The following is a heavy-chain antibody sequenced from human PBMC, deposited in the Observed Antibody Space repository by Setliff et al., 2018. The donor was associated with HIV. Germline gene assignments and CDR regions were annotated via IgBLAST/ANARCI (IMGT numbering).Heavy chain of an antibody. CDR3: ARAPTGVTNAFDI. CDR2: IPHNGGT. Sequence: SETLSLTCAVSGYSIGSGSFWGWIRQPPGKGLEWIATIPHNGGTYYNPDPSLTGRVTISLDTSKNQFSLRLSSVTAADTAVYYCARAPTGVTNAFDIWGQGTMVTVS. J-gene: IGHJ3*02. D-gene: IGHD2-8*02. CDR1: GYSIGSGSF. V-gene: IGHV4-38-2*01.